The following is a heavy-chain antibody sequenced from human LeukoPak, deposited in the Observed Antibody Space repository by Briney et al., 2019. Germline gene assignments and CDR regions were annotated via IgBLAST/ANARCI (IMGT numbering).Heavy chain of an antibody. D-gene: IGHD2-21*01. CDR1: GGXISSGGYY. CDR3: ARGIVVAPVYGAFDM. J-gene: IGHJ3*02. Sequence: SETLSLTCTVSGGXISSGGYYWNWIRQHPGKGLEWIGFISYRGTTDYNPSLKSRIVISLDASKNQLFLKLNSVTAADTAVYYCARGIVVAPVYGAFDMWGQGTMVTVSS. CDR2: ISYRGTT. V-gene: IGHV4-31*03.